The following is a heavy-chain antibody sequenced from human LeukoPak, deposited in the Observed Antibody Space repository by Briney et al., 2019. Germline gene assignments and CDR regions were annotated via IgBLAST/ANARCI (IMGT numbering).Heavy chain of an antibody. CDR2: IYPGDSDT. CDR3: ARLARLDCSGGSCYSLHDAFDI. V-gene: IGHV5-51*01. J-gene: IGHJ3*02. CDR1: GYSFTSYW. Sequence: GESLKISCKGSGYSFTSYWIGWVRQMPGKGLEWMGIIYPGDSDTRYSPSFQGQVTISADKSISTAYLQWSSLKASDTAMYYCARLARLDCSGGSCYSLHDAFDIWGQGTMVTVSS. D-gene: IGHD2-15*01.